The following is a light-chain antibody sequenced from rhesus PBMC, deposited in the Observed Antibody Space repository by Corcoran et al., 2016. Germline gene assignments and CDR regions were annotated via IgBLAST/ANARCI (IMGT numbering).Light chain of an antibody. V-gene: IGKV1-21*01. Sequence: DIQMTQSPSSLSASVGDRVTITCRASQGISSWLAWYQQQPGTAPKLLIYKASSLKSGVPSRFSGSGSGTDCTLTISSLQPEDFATYYCQQYNSAPLTFGGGTKVEIK. J-gene: IGKJ4*01. CDR2: KAS. CDR1: QGISSW. CDR3: QQYNSAPLT.